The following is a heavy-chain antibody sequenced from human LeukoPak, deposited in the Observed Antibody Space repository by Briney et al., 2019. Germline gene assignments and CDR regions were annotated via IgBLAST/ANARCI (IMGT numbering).Heavy chain of an antibody. V-gene: IGHV3-30-3*01. J-gene: IGHJ5*02. D-gene: IGHD6-19*01. CDR1: GFTFSSYA. Sequence: PGGSLRLSCAASGFTFSSYAMHWVRQAPGKGLEWVAVISYDGSNKYYADSVKDRFTISRDNSKNTLYLQMNSLRAEDTAVYYCASGSSGSNWFDPWGQGTLVTVSS. CDR3: ASGSSGSNWFDP. CDR2: ISYDGSNK.